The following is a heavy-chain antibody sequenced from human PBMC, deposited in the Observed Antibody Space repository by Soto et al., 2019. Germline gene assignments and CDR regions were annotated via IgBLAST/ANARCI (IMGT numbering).Heavy chain of an antibody. J-gene: IGHJ4*02. CDR3: ARGGVFFFAAPTNPFDY. V-gene: IGHV1-8*01. D-gene: IGHD3-10*01. CDR2: MNPNSGNT. CDR1: GYTFTSYD. Sequence: ASVKVSCKASGYTFTSYDINWVRQATGQGLEWMGWMNPNSGNTGYAQRFQGRVIMTRNTSISTAYMELSSLRSEDTALYYCARGGVFFFAAPTNPFDYWGQGTLVTVSS.